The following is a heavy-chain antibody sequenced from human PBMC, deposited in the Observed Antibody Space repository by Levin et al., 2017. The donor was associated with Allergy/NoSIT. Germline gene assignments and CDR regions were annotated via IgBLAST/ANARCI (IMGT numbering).Heavy chain of an antibody. V-gene: IGHV2-5*02. J-gene: IGHJ4*02. CDR3: ARRRSVGAAGLLDQ. CDR2: VYWDDDK. D-gene: IGHD2-15*01. Sequence: SGPTLVKPTETLTLTCTFSGFSLSTGGVGVAWIRQSPGKALEWLALVYWDDDKRYSPSLKSRLTITKDTPRNQVVLTMTNMDSVDTGTYYCARRRSVGAAGLLDQWGQGTLVTVSS. CDR1: GFSLSTGGVG.